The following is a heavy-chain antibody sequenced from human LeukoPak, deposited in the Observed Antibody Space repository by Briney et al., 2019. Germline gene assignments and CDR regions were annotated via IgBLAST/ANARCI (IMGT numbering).Heavy chain of an antibody. V-gene: IGHV1-69*05. D-gene: IGHD3-22*01. Sequence: ASVKVSCKSSGGTFSSYAISWVRQAPGQGLEWMGRIIPIFGTANYEQKFQGRVTITTDESTSTAYMELSSLRSEDTAVYYCARDFYDSTGYYYVPDYWGQGTLVTVSS. CDR3: ARDFYDSTGYYYVPDY. J-gene: IGHJ4*02. CDR1: GGTFSSYA. CDR2: IIPIFGTA.